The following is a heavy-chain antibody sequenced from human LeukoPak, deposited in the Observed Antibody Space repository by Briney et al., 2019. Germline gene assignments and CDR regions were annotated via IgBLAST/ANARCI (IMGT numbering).Heavy chain of an antibody. J-gene: IGHJ6*03. CDR1: GFTFSSYS. V-gene: IGHV3-21*01. D-gene: IGHD6-13*01. Sequence: TGGSLRLSCAASGFTFSSYSMNWVRQAPGKGLEWVSSISSSSSYIYYADSVKGRFTISRDNAKNSLYLQMNSLRAEDTAVYYCARVVGQQLAVYYYYYMDVWGKGTTVTISS. CDR2: ISSSSSYI. CDR3: ARVVGQQLAVYYYYYMDV.